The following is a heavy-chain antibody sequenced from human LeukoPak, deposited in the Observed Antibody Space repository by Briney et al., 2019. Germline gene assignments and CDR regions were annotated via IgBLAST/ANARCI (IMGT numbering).Heavy chain of an antibody. D-gene: IGHD6-13*01. CDR2: ISSSGSTI. J-gene: IGHJ4*02. CDR3: ARALPSSWYYFDY. CDR1: GGSISSSSAY. V-gene: IGHV3-48*03. Sequence: LSLTCTVSGGSISSSSAYWGWVRQAPGKGLEWVSYISSSGSTIHYADSVKGRFTISRDNAKNSLYLQMNSLRAEDTAVYYCARALPSSWYYFDYWGQGTLVTVSS.